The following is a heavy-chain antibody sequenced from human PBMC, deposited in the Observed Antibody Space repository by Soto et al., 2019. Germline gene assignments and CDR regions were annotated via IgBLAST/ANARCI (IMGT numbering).Heavy chain of an antibody. CDR1: GLTLRPYC. CDR3: AKDRARPYDILPGYYRSPPDY. Sequence: GGARRHPCGGSGLTLRPYCMTLGRQAPGKGLEGVAGISGSGGSTYYAEPVKGRFTISRDNSKNTLYLQMNSLRAEDTAVYYCAKDRARPYDILPGYYRSPPDYWGQGTLVTVSS. J-gene: IGHJ4*02. D-gene: IGHD3-9*01. CDR2: ISGSGGST. V-gene: IGHV3-23*01.